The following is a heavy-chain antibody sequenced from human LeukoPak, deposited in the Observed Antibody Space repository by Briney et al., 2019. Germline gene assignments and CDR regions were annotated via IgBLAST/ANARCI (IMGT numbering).Heavy chain of an antibody. CDR2: IYYSGST. V-gene: IGHV4-31*03. D-gene: IGHD2-15*01. CDR1: GGSINSGGSY. J-gene: IGHJ4*02. Sequence: PSETLSLTCTVSGGSINSGGSYWGWIRQHPGKGLECIGYIYYSGSTYYSPSLKSRITISVDTSKNQFSLKLSSVTAADTAVYNCARKSPGAATSDYWGQGTLVTVSS. CDR3: ARKSPGAATSDY.